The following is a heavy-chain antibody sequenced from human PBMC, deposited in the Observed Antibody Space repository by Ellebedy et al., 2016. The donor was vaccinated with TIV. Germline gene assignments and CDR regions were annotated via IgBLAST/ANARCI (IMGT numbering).Heavy chain of an antibody. CDR1: GFAFSDYS. V-gene: IGHV3-11*04. CDR3: ARAATIAALLDF. CDR2: ISSGGGTI. D-gene: IGHD2-15*01. J-gene: IGHJ4*02. Sequence: GESLKISCAASGFAFSDYSMTWIRQAPGKGLDLVAYISSGGGTIYYGDSVKGRFTVSRDNAGSSLFMQMNTVRPDDTAVYYCARAATIAALLDFWGQGQLVTVSS.